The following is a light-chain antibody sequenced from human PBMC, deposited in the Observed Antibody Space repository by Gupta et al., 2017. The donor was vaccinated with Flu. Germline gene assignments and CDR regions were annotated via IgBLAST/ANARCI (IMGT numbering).Light chain of an antibody. V-gene: IGKV1-5*03. CDR1: QSISSW. J-gene: IGKJ2*01. CDR3: QQYNSYWYT. CDR2: KAS. Sequence: GDRVTITGRASQSISSWLAWYQQKPGKAPKLLIYKASSLESGVPSRFSGSGSGTEFTLTISSLQPDDFATYYCQQYNSYWYTFGQGTKLEIK.